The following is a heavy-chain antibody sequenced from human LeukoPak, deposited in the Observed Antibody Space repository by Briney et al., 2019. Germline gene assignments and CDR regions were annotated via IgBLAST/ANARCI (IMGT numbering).Heavy chain of an antibody. CDR3: ARCSGDTCYSRPPDY. CDR1: GFTFSRYG. V-gene: IGHV3-23*01. J-gene: IGHJ4*02. Sequence: GGSLRLSCAASGFTFSRYGMSWVRQAQGKGLEWVSAITDNGKSTYYTEAVKGRFIISRDNSQNKVYLQMNSLRVEDTATYYCARCSGDTCYSRPPDYWGQGALVTVSS. CDR2: ITDNGKST. D-gene: IGHD2-15*01.